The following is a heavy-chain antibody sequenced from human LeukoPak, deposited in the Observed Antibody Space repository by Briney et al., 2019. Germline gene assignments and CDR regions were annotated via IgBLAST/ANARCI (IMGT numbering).Heavy chain of an antibody. Sequence: GGSLRLSCAASGFTFSSYAMHWVRQAPGKGLEWVAVISYDGSNKYYADSVKGRFTISRDNSKNTLYLQMNSLRAEDTAVYYCASAPYYDILTSYYDYWGQGTLVTVSS. CDR1: GFTFSSYA. J-gene: IGHJ4*02. V-gene: IGHV3-30*04. D-gene: IGHD3-9*01. CDR3: ASAPYYDILTSYYDY. CDR2: ISYDGSNK.